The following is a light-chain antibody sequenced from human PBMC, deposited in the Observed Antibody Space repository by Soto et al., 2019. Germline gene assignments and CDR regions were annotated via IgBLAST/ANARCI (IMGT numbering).Light chain of an antibody. CDR3: QQYGSSPPSIT. Sequence: EIVLTQSPGTLSLSPGERATLSCRASQSVSSSYLAWYQQKPGQAPRLLIYGASSRATGIPDRFSGSGSGTDFTVTISRLGPEDFAVYYCQQYGSSPPSITFGQGIRLEMK. CDR2: GAS. V-gene: IGKV3-20*01. CDR1: QSVSSSY. J-gene: IGKJ5*01.